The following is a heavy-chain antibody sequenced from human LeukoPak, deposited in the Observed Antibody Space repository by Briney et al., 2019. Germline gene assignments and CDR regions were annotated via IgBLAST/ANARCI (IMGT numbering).Heavy chain of an antibody. J-gene: IGHJ4*02. Sequence: ASVKVSCKASGYTFTTYAMHWVRQAPGQRLEWMGWTNAGNGNTKYSQKFQARVTITRDTSASTAYMELSSLRSEDTAVYYCARDPIGSRWPYYFDYWGQGSLVTVSS. CDR1: GYTFTTYA. D-gene: IGHD6-13*01. CDR3: ARDPIGSRWPYYFDY. CDR2: TNAGNGNT. V-gene: IGHV1-3*01.